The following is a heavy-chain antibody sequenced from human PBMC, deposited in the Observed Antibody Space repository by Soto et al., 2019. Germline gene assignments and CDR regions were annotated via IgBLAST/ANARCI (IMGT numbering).Heavy chain of an antibody. J-gene: IGHJ4*02. CDR2: IIPIFGTA. Sequence: QVQLVQSGAEVKKPGSSVKVSCKASGGTFSSYAISWVRQAPGQGIEWMGGIIPIFGTANYALKFQGRVTITADESTSAAYMELSSLRSEDTAVYYCARERRYFDYWGQGTLVTVSS. CDR1: GGTFSSYA. V-gene: IGHV1-69*01. CDR3: ARERRYFDY.